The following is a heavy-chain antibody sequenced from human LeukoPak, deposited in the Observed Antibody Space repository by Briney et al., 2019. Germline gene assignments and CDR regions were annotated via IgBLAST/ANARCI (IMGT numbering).Heavy chain of an antibody. V-gene: IGHV3-73*01. D-gene: IGHD5-24*01. J-gene: IGHJ4*02. Sequence: GGSLGLSCAASGFTFSGSAMHWVRQAPGKGLEWVGRIRSKANSYATAYAASVKGRFTISRDDSKNTAYLQMNSLRAEDTAVYFCAKESYWGQGTLVTVSS. CDR1: GFTFSGSA. CDR3: AKESY. CDR2: IRSKANSYAT.